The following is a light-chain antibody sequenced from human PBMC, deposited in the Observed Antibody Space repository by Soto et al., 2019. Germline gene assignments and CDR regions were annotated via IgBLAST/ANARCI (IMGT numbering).Light chain of an antibody. Sequence: QSVLTQPASVSGSPGQSITISCTGTSSDVGGYNYVSWYQQHPGKAPKLMIYDVSNRTSGVSNRFSGSKSGDTASLTSSGLQAEDEADYYCSSYTSSSTVVFGAGTKLTVL. CDR2: DVS. J-gene: IGLJ2*01. CDR3: SSYTSSSTVV. V-gene: IGLV2-14*01. CDR1: SSDVGGYNY.